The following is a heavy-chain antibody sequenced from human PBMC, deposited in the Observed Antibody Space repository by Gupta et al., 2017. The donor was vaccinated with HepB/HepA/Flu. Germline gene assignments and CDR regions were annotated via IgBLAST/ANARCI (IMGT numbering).Heavy chain of an antibody. V-gene: IGHV1-2*02. CDR2: INHKSGGT. CDR1: GSSFIGPH. D-gene: IGHD6-13*01. Sequence: QVQLVQSGAEVKTPGASVTTSCNASGSSFIGPHIHWVRQAPGQGLEWMGWINHKSGGTNYAQKFQDRVTMSRDTAISTAYMELRSLKSDDTAIYYCARGGGIAREFDYWGQGTLVTVSS. J-gene: IGHJ4*02. CDR3: ARGGGIAREFDY.